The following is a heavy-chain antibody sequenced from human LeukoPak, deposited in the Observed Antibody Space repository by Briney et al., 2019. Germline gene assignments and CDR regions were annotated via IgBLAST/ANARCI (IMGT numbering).Heavy chain of an antibody. CDR1: GFIFSSYW. Sequence: PGGSLRLSCAASGFIFSSYWMSWVRRAPGKGLEWVANIKQDGSDKSYVDSVKGRFTISRDNAKNSLYLQMNSLRAEDTAVYYCARDSRFTMRDYWGQGTLVTVSS. D-gene: IGHD3-22*01. CDR2: IKQDGSDK. J-gene: IGHJ4*02. V-gene: IGHV3-7*01. CDR3: ARDSRFTMRDY.